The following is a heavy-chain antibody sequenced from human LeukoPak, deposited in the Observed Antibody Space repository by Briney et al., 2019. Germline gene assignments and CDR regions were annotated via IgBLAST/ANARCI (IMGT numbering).Heavy chain of an antibody. CDR2: INRDGSWT. J-gene: IGHJ4*02. CDR3: VSFYETY. D-gene: IGHD2/OR15-2a*01. V-gene: IGHV3-74*01. CDR1: GSYW. Sequence: GSLRLSYAASGSYWMHWVRQAPGKGLVWVSHINRDGSWTSYADSVKGRFTISKDNAKNTVYLQMNNLRAEDTAVYYCVSFYETYWGRGTLVTVSS.